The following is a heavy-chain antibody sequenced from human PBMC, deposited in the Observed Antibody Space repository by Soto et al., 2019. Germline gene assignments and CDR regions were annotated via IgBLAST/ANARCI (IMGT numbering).Heavy chain of an antibody. CDR3: ARVTGFIVATNPYYFDY. D-gene: IGHD5-12*01. CDR1: GGTFSSYA. V-gene: IGHV1-69*06. J-gene: IGHJ4*02. CDR2: IIPIFGTA. Sequence: ASVKVSCKASGGTFSSYAISWVRQAPGQGLEWMGGIIPIFGTANYAQKFQGRVTITADKSTSTAYMELSSLRSEDTAVYYCARVTGFIVATNPYYFDYWGQGTPVTVSS.